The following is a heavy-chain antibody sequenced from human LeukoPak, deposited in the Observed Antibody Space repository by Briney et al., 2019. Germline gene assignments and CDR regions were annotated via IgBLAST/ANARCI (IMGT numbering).Heavy chain of an antibody. J-gene: IGHJ6*03. D-gene: IGHD4-23*01. V-gene: IGHV4-39*07. CDR1: GDSIRSNTNY. Sequence: SETLSLTCTVSGDSIRSNTNYWGWIRQPPGKGLEWIGSIYYSGSTYYNPSLKSRVTISVDTSKNQFSLKMRSVTAADTAVYYCARLHFGGNYGYYYYYMDVWGKGTTVTISS. CDR2: IYYSGST. CDR3: ARLHFGGNYGYYYYYMDV.